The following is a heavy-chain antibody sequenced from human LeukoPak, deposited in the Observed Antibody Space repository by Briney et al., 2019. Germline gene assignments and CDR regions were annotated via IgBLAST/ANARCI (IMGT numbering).Heavy chain of an antibody. V-gene: IGHV3-21*01. D-gene: IGHD3-10*01. J-gene: IGHJ4*02. CDR2: ISSSSSYI. CDR3: ARVVGTGAHY. Sequence: GGSLRLSCAASGFTFNSYSMNWVRQAPGKGLEWVSSISSSSSYIYYADSVKGRFTISRDNAKNSLYLQMNSLRAEDTAVYYCARVVGTGAHYWGQGTLVAVSS. CDR1: GFTFNSYS.